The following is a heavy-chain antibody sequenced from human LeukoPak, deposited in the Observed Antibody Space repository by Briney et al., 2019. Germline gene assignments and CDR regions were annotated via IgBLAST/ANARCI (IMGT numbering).Heavy chain of an antibody. D-gene: IGHD3-22*01. Sequence: GASVKVSCKASRGTFSSYAISWVRQAPGQGLEWMGGIIPIFGTANYAQKFQGRVTITADESTSTAYMELSSLRSEDTAVYYCARDFRNDYYDSSGYSGWGQGTLVTVSS. V-gene: IGHV1-69*13. CDR2: IIPIFGTA. CDR1: RGTFSSYA. J-gene: IGHJ4*02. CDR3: ARDFRNDYYDSSGYSG.